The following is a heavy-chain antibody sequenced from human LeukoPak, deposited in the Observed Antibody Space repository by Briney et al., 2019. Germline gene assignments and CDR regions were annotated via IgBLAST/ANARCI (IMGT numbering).Heavy chain of an antibody. J-gene: IGHJ4*02. CDR2: IYTSGST. V-gene: IGHV4-4*07. Sequence: SETLSLTCTVSGGSISSNYWSWIRQAAGKGLEWIGRIYTSGSTNNNPSLKSRVTMSVDTSKNQFSLKLTSVTAADTAVYYCARDIDPYGSGSFDYWGQGTLVTVSS. D-gene: IGHD3-10*01. CDR3: ARDIDPYGSGSFDY. CDR1: GGSISSNY.